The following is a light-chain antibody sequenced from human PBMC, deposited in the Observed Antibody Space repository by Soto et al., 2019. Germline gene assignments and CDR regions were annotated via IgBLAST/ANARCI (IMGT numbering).Light chain of an antibody. CDR1: QGIRND. Sequence: AIQMTQSPSSLSASVGDRVTITCRASQGIRNDLGWYQQKPGKAPKLLIYAASSLLNGVPSRFSSSGSGTDFTLTISSLQPEDFATYYCLQDYNYPRTFGQGTKVEIK. CDR3: LQDYNYPRT. CDR2: AAS. V-gene: IGKV1-6*01. J-gene: IGKJ1*01.